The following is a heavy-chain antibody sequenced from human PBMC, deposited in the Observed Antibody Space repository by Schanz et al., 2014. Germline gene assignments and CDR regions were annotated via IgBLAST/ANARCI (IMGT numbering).Heavy chain of an antibody. J-gene: IGHJ4*02. Sequence: EVQLLESGGGLVQPGGSLRLSCEASGFSFSTYWMSWVRQAPGKGLEWVSAISGSGGNTYYADAVRGRFTISRDNSKTTVYLQMNSLRAEDTAVYYCAKDAENTAMITDYFDYWGQGTLVTVSS. D-gene: IGHD5-18*01. CDR3: AKDAENTAMITDYFDY. CDR1: GFSFSTYW. V-gene: IGHV3-23*01. CDR2: ISGSGGNT.